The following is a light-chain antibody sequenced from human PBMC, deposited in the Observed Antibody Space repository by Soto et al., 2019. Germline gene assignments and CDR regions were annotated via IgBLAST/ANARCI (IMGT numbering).Light chain of an antibody. Sequence: EIVLTQSPGTLSLSPGERATLSCRASQSVSSSYLAWYQQKPGQAPRLLIYGASSRATGIPDTFSGSGCGTDFTLTISRPEPEDFAVYYCQQYGNSPPFTFGPGTKVDIK. V-gene: IGKV3-20*01. J-gene: IGKJ3*01. CDR2: GAS. CDR3: QQYGNSPPFT. CDR1: QSVSSSY.